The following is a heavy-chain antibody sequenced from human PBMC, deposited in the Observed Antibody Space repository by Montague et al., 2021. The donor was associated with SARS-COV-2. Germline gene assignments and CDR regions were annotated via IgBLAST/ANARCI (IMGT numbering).Heavy chain of an antibody. CDR3: ARVKWELSVGNVFDI. J-gene: IGHJ3*02. V-gene: IGHV4-39*01. D-gene: IGHD1-26*01. CDR1: GGSISSSSYY. Sequence: SETLSLTCTVSGGSISSSSYYWAWIRQPPGKGLEWIGSIYHSGSTFYNSSHKSRVSMSVDTSKNQFSLQLSPVTAADTAKYYCARVKWELSVGNVFDIWGQGTMVTVSS. CDR2: IYHSGST.